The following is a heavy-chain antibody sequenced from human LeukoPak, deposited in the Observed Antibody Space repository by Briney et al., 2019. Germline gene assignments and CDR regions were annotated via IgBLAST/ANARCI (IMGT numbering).Heavy chain of an antibody. CDR2: ISSSSSYI. D-gene: IGHD2-15*01. J-gene: IGHJ4*02. Sequence: SGGSLRLSCAASGFTFSSYSMNWVRQAPGKGLEWVSSISSSSSYIYYADSVKGRFTISRDNAKNSLYLQMNSLRAEDTAVYYCATHSGYYYFDYWGQGTLVTVSS. CDR3: ATHSGYYYFDY. CDR1: GFTFSSYS. V-gene: IGHV3-21*01.